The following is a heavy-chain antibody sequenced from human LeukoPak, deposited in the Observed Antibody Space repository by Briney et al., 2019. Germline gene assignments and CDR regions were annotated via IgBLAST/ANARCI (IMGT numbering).Heavy chain of an antibody. CDR2: MYSGGTT. D-gene: IGHD2-21*01. V-gene: IGHV3-53*01. CDR3: ARANEAYAFDY. CDR1: GFTVSNNY. Sequence: PGGSLRLSCAASGFTVSNNYVSWVLQAPGKGLEWVSGMYSGGTTYYADSVKGQFTISRDNSKNTLHLQMNSLRAEDTAVYFCARANEAYAFDYWGQGTLVTVSS. J-gene: IGHJ4*02.